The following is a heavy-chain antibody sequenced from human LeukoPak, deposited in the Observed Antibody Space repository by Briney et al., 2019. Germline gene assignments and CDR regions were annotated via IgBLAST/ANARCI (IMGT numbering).Heavy chain of an antibody. Sequence: GRSLRLSCAASGFAFSSYVMHWVRQAPGKGLEWVAVISYDGSNKYYADSVKGRFTISRDNSKNTLYLQMNSLRAEDTAVYYCAKDSNYDFWSGYYYFDYWGQGTLVTVSS. V-gene: IGHV3-30*18. CDR2: ISYDGSNK. CDR1: GFAFSSYV. CDR3: AKDSNYDFWSGYYYFDY. D-gene: IGHD3-3*01. J-gene: IGHJ4*02.